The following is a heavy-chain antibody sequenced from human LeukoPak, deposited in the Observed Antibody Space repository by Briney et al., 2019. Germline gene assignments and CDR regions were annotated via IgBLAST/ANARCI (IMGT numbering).Heavy chain of an antibody. CDR3: AKDRRVITFGGVIVIPNLFDY. CDR2: ISGSGGST. Sequence: GGSLRLSCAATGITFSSYAMSWVRQAPGKGLEWVSAISGSGGSTYYADSVKGRFTISRDNSKNTLYLQMNSLRAEDTAVYYCAKDRRVITFGGVIVIPNLFDYWGQGTLVTVSS. D-gene: IGHD3-16*02. V-gene: IGHV3-23*01. CDR1: GITFSSYA. J-gene: IGHJ4*02.